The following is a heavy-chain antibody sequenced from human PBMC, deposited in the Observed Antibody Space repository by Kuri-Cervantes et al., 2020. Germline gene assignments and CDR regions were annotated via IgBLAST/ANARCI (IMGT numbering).Heavy chain of an antibody. CDR2: INHSGST. J-gene: IGHJ6*03. Sequence: SQTLSLTCAVYGGSFSGCYWSWIRQPPGKGLEWIGEINHSGSTNYNPSLKSRVTISVDTSKNQFSLKLSSVTAADTAVYYCARGRGYSSSSDYYYYYMDVWGKGTTVTVSS. D-gene: IGHD6-13*01. CDR1: GGSFSGCY. CDR3: ARGRGYSSSSDYYYYYMDV. V-gene: IGHV4-34*01.